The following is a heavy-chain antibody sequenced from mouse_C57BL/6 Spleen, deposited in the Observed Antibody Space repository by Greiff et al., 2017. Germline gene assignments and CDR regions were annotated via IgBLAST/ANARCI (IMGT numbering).Heavy chain of an antibody. V-gene: IGHV1-62-2*01. CDR3: ARHEDRGYGYDDYAMDY. CDR2: FYPGSGSI. CDR1: GYTFTEYT. D-gene: IGHD2-2*01. J-gene: IGHJ4*01. Sequence: QVQLQQSGAELVKPGASVKLSCKASGYTFTEYTIHWVKQRSGQGLEWIGWFYPGSGSIKYNEKFKDKATLTVDTSYSTVYMELSRLTSEDSAVYFCARHEDRGYGYDDYAMDYWGQGTSVTVSS.